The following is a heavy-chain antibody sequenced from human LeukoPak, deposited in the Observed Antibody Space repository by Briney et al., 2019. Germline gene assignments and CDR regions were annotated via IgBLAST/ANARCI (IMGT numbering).Heavy chain of an antibody. V-gene: IGHV3-9*01. J-gene: IGHJ3*02. CDR2: ISWNSGSI. CDR3: ARDRWWGSSYYYDSSGYYFDAFDI. D-gene: IGHD3-22*01. Sequence: GGSLRLSCAASGFTFDDYAMHWVWQAPGKGLEWVSGISWNSGSIGYADSVKGRFTISRDNAKNSLYLQMNSLRAEDTAVYYCARDRWWGSSYYYDSSGYYFDAFDIWGQGTMVTVSS. CDR1: GFTFDDYA.